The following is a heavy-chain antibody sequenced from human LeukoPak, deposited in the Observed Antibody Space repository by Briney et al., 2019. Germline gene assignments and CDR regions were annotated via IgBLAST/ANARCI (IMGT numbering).Heavy chain of an antibody. J-gene: IGHJ6*03. CDR3: ARVKGGLRWLQFYYYMDV. D-gene: IGHD5-24*01. Sequence: SETLSLTRTVSGGSISSSSYYWGWIRQPPGKGLEWIGSIYYSGSTYYNPSLKSRVTISVDTSKNQFSLKLSSVTAADTAVYYCARVKGGLRWLQFYYYMDVWGKGTTVTVSS. CDR1: GGSISSSSYY. CDR2: IYYSGST. V-gene: IGHV4-39*07.